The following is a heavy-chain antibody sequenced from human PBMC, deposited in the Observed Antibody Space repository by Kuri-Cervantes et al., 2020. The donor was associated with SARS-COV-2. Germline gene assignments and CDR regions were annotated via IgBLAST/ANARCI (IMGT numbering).Heavy chain of an antibody. D-gene: IGHD4-17*01. CDR3: ARKRTTVTTFWFDP. V-gene: IGHV4-39*07. CDR2: IYYSGNT. Sequence: GSLRPSCTLSGGSISSSSYNWGWIRQATGKGREWIGSIYYSGNTNYNPSRKSRVTISVNTSKNQFSLKLSSVTAADTAVYYCARKRTTVTTFWFDPWGQGTLVTVSS. J-gene: IGHJ5*02. CDR1: GGSISSSSYN.